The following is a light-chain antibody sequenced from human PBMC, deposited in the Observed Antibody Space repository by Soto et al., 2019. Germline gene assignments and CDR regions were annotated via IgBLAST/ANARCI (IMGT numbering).Light chain of an antibody. CDR1: QSVGGTY. CDR3: QQYGRSPGT. CDR2: GAS. J-gene: IGKJ2*01. Sequence: EIVLTQSPATLSLPPGERATLTCRASQSVGGTYLAWYQQKPGQAPRLLISGASRRATDIPDRFSGSGSETDFTLTISRLEPEDFAVYHCQQYGRSPGTFGQGTKLEI. V-gene: IGKV3-20*01.